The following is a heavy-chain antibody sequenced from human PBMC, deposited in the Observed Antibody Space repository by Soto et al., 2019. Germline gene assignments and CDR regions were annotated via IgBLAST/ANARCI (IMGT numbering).Heavy chain of an antibody. CDR2: IKSKTDGGTT. Sequence: GSLRLSCAASGFTFSNAWMSWVRQAPGKGLEWVGRIKSKTDGGTTDYAAPVKGRFTISRDDSKNTLYLQMNSLKTEDTAVYYCTTDPPSYDILTPPHYWGQGTLVTVSS. V-gene: IGHV3-15*01. CDR1: GFTFSNAW. D-gene: IGHD3-9*01. J-gene: IGHJ4*02. CDR3: TTDPPSYDILTPPHY.